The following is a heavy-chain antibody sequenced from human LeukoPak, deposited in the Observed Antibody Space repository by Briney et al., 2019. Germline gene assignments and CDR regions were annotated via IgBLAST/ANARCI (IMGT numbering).Heavy chain of an antibody. CDR2: INHSGST. J-gene: IGHJ3*02. CDR1: GGSFSGYY. D-gene: IGHD2-15*01. CDR3: ARGLRLLPPRFDI. V-gene: IGHV4-34*01. Sequence: SETLSLTCAVYGGSFSGYYWSWIRQPPGKGLEWIGEINHSGSTNYNPSLKSRVTISVDTCKKQFSLKLRCVTAADTAVYYCARGLRLLPPRFDIWGQGTMVTVSS.